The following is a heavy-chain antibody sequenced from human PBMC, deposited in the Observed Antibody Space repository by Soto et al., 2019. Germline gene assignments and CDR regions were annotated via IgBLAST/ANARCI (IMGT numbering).Heavy chain of an antibody. CDR2: IYHSGST. Sequence: QLQLQESGSGLVKPSQTLSLTCAVSGGSISSGGYSWSWIRQPPGKVLEGIGYIYHSGSTYYNPSLKSRVTISVDRSKNQFSLKLSSVTAADTAVYYCASYGDYGIDYWGQGTLVTVSS. V-gene: IGHV4-30-2*01. J-gene: IGHJ4*02. D-gene: IGHD4-17*01. CDR1: GGSISSGGYS. CDR3: ASYGDYGIDY.